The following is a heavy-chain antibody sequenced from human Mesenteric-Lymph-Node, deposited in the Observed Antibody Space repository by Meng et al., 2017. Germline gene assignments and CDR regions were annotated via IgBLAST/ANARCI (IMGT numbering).Heavy chain of an antibody. V-gene: IGHV3-23*01. CDR3: AKDREPDGLWPFDY. CDR2: IIGTTDK. CDR1: GFTFSSYS. J-gene: IGHJ4*02. D-gene: IGHD5-24*01. Sequence: GESLKISCAASGFTFSSYSMNWVRQAPGRGLEWVSGIIGTTDKKYAESVKGRFTISRDNSKNTLYLQMNSLRGEDTAVYYCAKDREPDGLWPFDYWGQGTLVTVSS.